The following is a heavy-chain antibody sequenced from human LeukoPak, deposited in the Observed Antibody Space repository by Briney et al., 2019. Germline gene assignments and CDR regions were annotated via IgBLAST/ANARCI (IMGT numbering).Heavy chain of an antibody. V-gene: IGHV3-43D*03. CDR1: GFTFDDYA. Sequence: GGSLRLSCAASGFTFDDYAMHWVRQAPGKGLEWVSLISWDGGSTYYADSVKGRFTISRDNSKNSLYLQMNSLRAEDTALYYCAKDISLYYYGSGSYYPDYWGQGTLVTVSS. CDR3: AKDISLYYYGSGSYYPDY. CDR2: ISWDGGST. J-gene: IGHJ4*02. D-gene: IGHD3-10*01.